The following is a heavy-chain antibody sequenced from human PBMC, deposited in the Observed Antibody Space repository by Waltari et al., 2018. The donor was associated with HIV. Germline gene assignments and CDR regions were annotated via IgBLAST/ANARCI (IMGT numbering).Heavy chain of an antibody. J-gene: IGHJ5*02. CDR3: ARVGWFDP. V-gene: IGHV1-69*04. CDR2: IIPSLGIA. Sequence: QVQLVQSGAEVKKLGPSATVSCKAAVGTLSSHAISWVRQAPGQGLEWMGRIIPSLGIANYAQKFQGRVTITADKSTSTAYMELSSLRSEDTAVYYCARVGWFDPWGQGTLVTVSS. CDR1: VGTLSSHA. D-gene: IGHD3-16*01.